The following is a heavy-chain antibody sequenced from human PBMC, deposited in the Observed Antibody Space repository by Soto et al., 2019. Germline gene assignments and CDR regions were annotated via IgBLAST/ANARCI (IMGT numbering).Heavy chain of an antibody. CDR1: GGTVSTYG. V-gene: IGHV1-69*06. CDR3: ASEARQMATTFFDY. D-gene: IGHD5-12*01. Sequence: QVQLVQSGAEVKKPGSSVKVSCEASGGTVSTYGFSWVRQAPGQGLEWMGEIIPLFGTANYARKSQGRVTITADKSTSTAYMELSSLRSEDTAVYYCASEARQMATTFFDYWGQGTLVTVSS. CDR2: IIPLFGTA. J-gene: IGHJ4*02.